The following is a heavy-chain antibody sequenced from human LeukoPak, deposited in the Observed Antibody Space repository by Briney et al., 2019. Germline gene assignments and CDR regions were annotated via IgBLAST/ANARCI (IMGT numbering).Heavy chain of an antibody. Sequence: SETLSLTCAVSGASISSDYWNWIRQPPGKGLEWIGHVYHSGSTNYNPSLKSRVTISVDTSKNQFSLKLSSVTAADTAVYYCARAGNYYYSSGYYSHFDYWGQGTLVTVSS. CDR1: GASISSDY. CDR2: VYHSGST. J-gene: IGHJ4*02. CDR3: ARAGNYYYSSGYYSHFDY. D-gene: IGHD3-22*01. V-gene: IGHV4-59*01.